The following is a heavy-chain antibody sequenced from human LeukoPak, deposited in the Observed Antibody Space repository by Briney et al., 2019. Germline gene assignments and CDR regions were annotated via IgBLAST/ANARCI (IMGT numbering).Heavy chain of an antibody. V-gene: IGHV4-59*01. J-gene: IGHJ4*02. D-gene: IGHD2/OR15-2a*01. Sequence: SETLSLTCTVSGDSISSYHWNWVRQPPGKGLEYIGHISYTGTTNYNPSLKSRVTISLDTSKNQFSLKLNSVTAADTAVYYCARGRQYLNPFDSWGQGTLVTVSS. CDR3: ARGRQYLNPFDS. CDR1: GDSISSYH. CDR2: ISYTGTT.